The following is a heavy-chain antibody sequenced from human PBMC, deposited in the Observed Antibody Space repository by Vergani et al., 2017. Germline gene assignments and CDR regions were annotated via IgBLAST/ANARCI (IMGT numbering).Heavy chain of an antibody. Sequence: QVQLQESGPGLVKPSETLSLTCTVSGGSVSSGSYYWSWIRQPPGKGLEWIGYIYYSGSTNYNPSLKSRVTISVDTSKNQFSLKLSSVTAADTAVYYCARGHSCSSTSCYVFDAFDIWGQGTLVTVSS. CDR3: ARGHSCSSTSCYVFDAFDI. CDR1: GGSVSSGSYY. CDR2: IYYSGST. V-gene: IGHV4-61*01. J-gene: IGHJ3*02. D-gene: IGHD2-2*01.